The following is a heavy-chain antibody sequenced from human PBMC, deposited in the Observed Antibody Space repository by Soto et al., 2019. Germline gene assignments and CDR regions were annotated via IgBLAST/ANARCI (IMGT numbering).Heavy chain of an antibody. CDR2: MNPTSGNS. Sequence: ASVKVSCKASGYTFTSYDINWVRQATGQGPEWMGWMNPTSGNSGYVQKFQGRVTMTRNTSISTAYMELTSLTSDDTAVYYCARTRLCGGDCYSAYYFDFWGQGALVTVSS. J-gene: IGHJ4*02. CDR1: GYTFTSYD. D-gene: IGHD2-21*02. CDR3: ARTRLCGGDCYSAYYFDF. V-gene: IGHV1-8*01.